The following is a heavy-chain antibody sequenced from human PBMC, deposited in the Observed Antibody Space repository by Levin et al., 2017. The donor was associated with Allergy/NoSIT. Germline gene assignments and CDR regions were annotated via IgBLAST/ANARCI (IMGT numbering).Heavy chain of an antibody. CDR2: IYYTGTT. CDR3: ARARLGGPTREFDY. CDR1: GGSISSGDSY. D-gene: IGHD5-12*01. J-gene: IGHJ4*02. V-gene: IGHV4-30-4*01. Sequence: PSETLSLTCTVSGGSISSGDSYWSYIRQPPGKVLEWIGYIYYTGTTYYNPSLKSRVSMSVDTSKNQFSLKLTSVSAADTAVYYCARARLGGPTREFDYWGQGTLVTVSS.